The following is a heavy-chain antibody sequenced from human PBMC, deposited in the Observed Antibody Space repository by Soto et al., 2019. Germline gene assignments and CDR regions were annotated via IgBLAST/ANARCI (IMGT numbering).Heavy chain of an antibody. CDR2: LNIDGSTR. J-gene: IGHJ6*02. CDR3: TRDSCDGIYYYCMDV. CDR1: GFTFSNYW. Sequence: GGSLRLSCSASGFTFSNYWMHWVRQGPGKGLVWVARLNIDGSTRNYADSVKGRFTISRDNAKNTLYLQMNSLRAEDTAVYYCTRDSCDGIYYYCMDVWGQGTTVTVSS. V-gene: IGHV3-74*01. D-gene: IGHD2-21*01.